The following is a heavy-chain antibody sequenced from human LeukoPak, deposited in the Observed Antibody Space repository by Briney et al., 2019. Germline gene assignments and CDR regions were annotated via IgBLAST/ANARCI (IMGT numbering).Heavy chain of an antibody. CDR2: ISTSGDST. D-gene: IGHD6-19*01. Sequence: PGGSLRLSCAASGFTFNTYSMSWVRQPPGKGLEWVSAISTSGDSTYYTDSVKGRFIISRDNSKNTLYLQMHSLRDEDTAVYFCARDPGIAVAGPSANYYYYGMDVWGQGTTVTVSS. CDR3: ARDPGIAVAGPSANYYYYGMDV. CDR1: GFTFNTYS. V-gene: IGHV3-23*01. J-gene: IGHJ6*02.